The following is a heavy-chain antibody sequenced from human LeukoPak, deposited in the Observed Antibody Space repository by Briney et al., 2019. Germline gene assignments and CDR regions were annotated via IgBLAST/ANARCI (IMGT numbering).Heavy chain of an antibody. CDR1: GYTFTNHA. CDR3: ARGEWLLED. D-gene: IGHD3-3*01. J-gene: IGHJ4*02. V-gene: IGHV7-4-1*02. CDR2: INTNTGNP. Sequence: ASVKVPCKASGYTFTNHAMNWVRQAPGQGLEWMGWINTNTGNPTYAQGFTGRFVFSLDTSVSTAYLQISSLKAEDTAVYYCARGEWLLEDWGQGTLVTVSS.